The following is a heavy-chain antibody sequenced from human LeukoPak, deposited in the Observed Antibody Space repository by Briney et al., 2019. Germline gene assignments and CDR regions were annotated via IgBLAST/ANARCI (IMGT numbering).Heavy chain of an antibody. CDR3: ASRLLRFGDNAFDI. Sequence: PSETLSLTCTVSGGSISSYYWSWIRQPAGKGLEWIGRIYTSGSTNYNPSLKSRVTMSVDTSKNQFSLKLSSVTAADTAVYYCASRLLRFGDNAFDIWGQGTMVTVSS. V-gene: IGHV4-4*07. CDR2: IYTSGST. D-gene: IGHD3-10*01. CDR1: GGSISSYY. J-gene: IGHJ3*02.